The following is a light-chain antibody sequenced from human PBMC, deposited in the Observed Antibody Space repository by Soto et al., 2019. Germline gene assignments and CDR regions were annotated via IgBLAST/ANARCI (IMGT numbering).Light chain of an antibody. CDR3: QQRSKWTRT. Sequence: IVLTQSSSTLSLSPGERATLSCRASQWFXSYFGWYQQKAGQAPRILXYDASNSATGISASLSGSGSGTDFTRTISSLEPEYCAVYYWQQRSKWTRTFGGGTKVDIK. CDR2: DAS. CDR1: QWFXSY. V-gene: IGKV3-11*01. J-gene: IGKJ4*01.